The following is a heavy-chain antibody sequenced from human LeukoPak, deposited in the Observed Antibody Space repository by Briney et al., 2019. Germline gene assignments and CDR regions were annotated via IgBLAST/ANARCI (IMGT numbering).Heavy chain of an antibody. J-gene: IGHJ3*02. D-gene: IGHD4-17*01. CDR2: IYPGDSDT. V-gene: IGHV5-51*01. CDR3: ARPHDYGDFSDAFDI. CDR1: GYSFTSYW. Sequence: GESLKISCKGSGYSFTSYWIGWVRQMPGKGLEWMGIIYPGDSDTRYSPSFQGQVTISADKSISTAYLQWSSLKVSDTAMYYCARPHDYGDFSDAFDIWGQGTMVTVSS.